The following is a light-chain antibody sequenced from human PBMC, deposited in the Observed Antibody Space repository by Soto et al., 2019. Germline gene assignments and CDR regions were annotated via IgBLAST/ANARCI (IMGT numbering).Light chain of an antibody. CDR1: SSDVGTYDS. CDR2: DVS. V-gene: IGLV2-11*01. J-gene: IGLJ1*01. Sequence: QSALTQPRSVSGSPGQSVTISCTGTSSDVGTYDSVSWYQQHPGKAPRLMIFDVSERPSGVPDRFSGSKSGNTASLTISGLQAEDEADYYCCLYAVTFYVFGTGTSSPS. CDR3: CLYAVTFYV.